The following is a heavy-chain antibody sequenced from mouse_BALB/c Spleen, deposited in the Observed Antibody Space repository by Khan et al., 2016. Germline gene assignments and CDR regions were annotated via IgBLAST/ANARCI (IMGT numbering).Heavy chain of an antibody. J-gene: IGHJ3*01. CDR1: GFDFSRYW. D-gene: IGHD1-1*01. V-gene: IGHV4-1*02. Sequence: EVKLLESGGGLVQPGGSLKLSCAASGFDFSRYWMSWVRQAPGKGLEWIGEINPESSTINYTPFLQDKFIISRDNAKNTLYLQMSKVRSEDTALYYCARAGYYGYLAYWGQGTLVTVSA. CDR3: ARAGYYGYLAY. CDR2: INPESSTI.